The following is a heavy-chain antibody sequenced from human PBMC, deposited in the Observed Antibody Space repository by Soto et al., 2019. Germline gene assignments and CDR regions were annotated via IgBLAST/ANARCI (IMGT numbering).Heavy chain of an antibody. D-gene: IGHD2-15*01. CDR3: ARGGREGMLVVVGARPGEYGIDI. CDR2: IAYDGSNA. Sequence: QVQLVESGGGVVQPGGSLRLSCAASGFTFRNYAMHWVRQAPGKGLECLAVIAYDGSNALYRDSVKGRFTISRDNSKNTLYMHMKSMSSEDTGVYYCARGGREGMLVVVGARPGEYGIDIWGQGTTVNVSS. J-gene: IGHJ6*01. CDR1: GFTFRNYA. V-gene: IGHV3-30-3*01.